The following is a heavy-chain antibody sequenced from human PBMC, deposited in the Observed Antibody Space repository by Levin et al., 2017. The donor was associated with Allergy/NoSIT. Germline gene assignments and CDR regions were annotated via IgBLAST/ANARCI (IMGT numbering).Heavy chain of an antibody. CDR2: ISGTSSYI. CDR3: ARSHLDNYGSGSYYYFDV. CDR1: GFTFSSYS. J-gene: IGHJ4*02. V-gene: IGHV3-21*01. D-gene: IGHD3-10*01. Sequence: TGGSLRLSCAASGFTFSSYSMNWVRQAPGKGLEWVSSISGTSSYIYYADSVKGRFTISRDNAKNSLYLQMNSLRAEDTAVYYCARSHLDNYGSGSYYYFDVWGQGTLVTVSS.